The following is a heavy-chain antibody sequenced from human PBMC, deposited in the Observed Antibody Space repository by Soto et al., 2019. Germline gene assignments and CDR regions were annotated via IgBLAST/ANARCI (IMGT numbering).Heavy chain of an antibody. CDR2: IYYSGST. V-gene: IGHV4-61*01. J-gene: IGHJ5*02. CDR3: AGDYYYGSGTYYTAWFDP. D-gene: IGHD3-10*01. Sequence: QVQLQESGPGLVKPSETLSLTCTVSGGSVSSGNYYWSWIRQPPGKGLEWIGYIYYSGSTNYNPSLKSRVTLSIDTSKSQFSLKLSSVTAADTAVYYCAGDYYYGSGTYYTAWFDPWGQGTLVTVSS. CDR1: GGSVSSGNYY.